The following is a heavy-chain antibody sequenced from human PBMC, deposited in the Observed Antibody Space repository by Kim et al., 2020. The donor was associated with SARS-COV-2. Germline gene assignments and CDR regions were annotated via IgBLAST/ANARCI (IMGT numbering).Heavy chain of an antibody. Sequence: GGSLRLSCAASGFTFSSYGMHWVRQAPGKGLEWVAVIWYAGSNKYYADSVKGRFTISRDNSKNTLYLQMNSLIAEDTAVYYCARGCKGSTSCPYYYYGMDVWGQGTTVTVSS. CDR3: ARGCKGSTSCPYYYYGMDV. V-gene: IGHV3-33*01. CDR2: IWYAGSNK. J-gene: IGHJ6*02. CDR1: GFTFSSYG. D-gene: IGHD2-2*01.